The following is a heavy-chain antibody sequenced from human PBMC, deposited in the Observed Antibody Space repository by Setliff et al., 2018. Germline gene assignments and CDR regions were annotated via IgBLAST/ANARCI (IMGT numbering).Heavy chain of an antibody. Sequence: GGSLRLSCEASGFTFSDYYMSWIRQAPGKGLEWVSYISSSGSTIYYADSVKGRFTISRDNAKNSLYLQMNSLRVEDTALYYCARDPTRKFDSWGQGTLVTVSS. CDR2: ISSSGSTI. CDR3: ARDPTRKFDS. CDR1: GFTFSDYY. J-gene: IGHJ4*02. V-gene: IGHV3-11*01.